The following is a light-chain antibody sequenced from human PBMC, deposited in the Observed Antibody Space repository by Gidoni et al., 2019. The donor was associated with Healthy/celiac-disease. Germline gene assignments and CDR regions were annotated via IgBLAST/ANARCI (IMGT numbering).Light chain of an antibody. V-gene: IGKV3-15*01. CDR2: GAS. CDR3: QQYNNWPV. Sequence: EIVMTQSPATLSVSPGERATLACRASQSVSSNLAWYQQKPGQAPRLLIYGASTRATGIQARFSGSGSGTEFTLTISSLQSEDFAVYYCQQYNNWPVFGPGTKVEIK. CDR1: QSVSSN. J-gene: IGKJ3*01.